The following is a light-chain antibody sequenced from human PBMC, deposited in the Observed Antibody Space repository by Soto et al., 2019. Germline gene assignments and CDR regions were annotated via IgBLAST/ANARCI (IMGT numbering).Light chain of an antibody. J-gene: IGLJ2*01. CDR3: AGWDVSLNAVV. CDR1: SSNLGTNT. CDR2: SNY. V-gene: IGLV1-44*01. Sequence: QPVLTQPPSASGTPGQRVTISCSGSSSNLGTNTVNWYQQPPGTAPKLLIYSNYQRPSGVPDRFSGSKPGTSASLATSGLQSEDEADYYGAGWDVSLNAVVFGGGTKLTVL.